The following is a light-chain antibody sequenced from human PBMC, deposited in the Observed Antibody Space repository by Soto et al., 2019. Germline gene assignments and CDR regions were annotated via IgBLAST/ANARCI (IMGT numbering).Light chain of an antibody. CDR2: GAS. Sequence: EIVLTQSPGTLSLSPGERATPSCRASQSVSSSYLAWYQQKPGQAPRLLIYGASSRATGIPDRFSGSGSGTDFTLTISRLEPEDFAVYYCQQYGSSQGLTFGGGTKVDIK. J-gene: IGKJ4*01. CDR3: QQYGSSQGLT. CDR1: QSVSSSY. V-gene: IGKV3-20*01.